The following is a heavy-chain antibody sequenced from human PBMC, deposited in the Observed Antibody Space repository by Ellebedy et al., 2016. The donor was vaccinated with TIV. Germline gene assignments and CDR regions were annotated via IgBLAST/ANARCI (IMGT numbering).Heavy chain of an antibody. J-gene: IGHJ4*02. D-gene: IGHD6-19*01. CDR1: GFTVSSNY. Sequence: GESLKISCAASGFTVSSNYMSWVRQAPGKGLEWVSVIYSGGSTYSADSVKGRFTISRDDSQSTLYLQMNSLTTDDTAVYYCAKAPQGVAGIYYFDSWGQGTLVTVSS. CDR3: AKAPQGVAGIYYFDS. CDR2: IYSGGST. V-gene: IGHV3-53*05.